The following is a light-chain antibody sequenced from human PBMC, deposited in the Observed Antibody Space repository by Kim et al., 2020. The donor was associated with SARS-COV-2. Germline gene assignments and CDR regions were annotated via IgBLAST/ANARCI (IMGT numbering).Light chain of an antibody. V-gene: IGLV2-14*01. CDR1: SSDVGSHNY. J-gene: IGLJ2*01. CDR3: STYTSSNIVV. CDR2: DVT. Sequence: QSALTQPASVSGSPGQSITISCIGTSSDVGSHNYVSWYQQHPGKAPKRMIYDVTKRPSGVSDRFSGSKSGNTASLTISGLQADDEAHYHCSTYTSSNIVVFGGGTQLTVL.